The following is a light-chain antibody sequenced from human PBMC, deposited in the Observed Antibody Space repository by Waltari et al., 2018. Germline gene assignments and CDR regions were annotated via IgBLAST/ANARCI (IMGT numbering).Light chain of an antibody. CDR3: QQYNFYPWT. CDR2: KAS. Sequence: DIQVTQSPSTLSASVGDRVTITCRASQSVAYWLAWYQQKPGKAPNLLIYKASNLESGVPSRFSGSGSGTEFTLTISGLQPDDFSTYYCQQYNFYPWTFGQGTKVEI. J-gene: IGKJ1*01. CDR1: QSVAYW. V-gene: IGKV1-5*03.